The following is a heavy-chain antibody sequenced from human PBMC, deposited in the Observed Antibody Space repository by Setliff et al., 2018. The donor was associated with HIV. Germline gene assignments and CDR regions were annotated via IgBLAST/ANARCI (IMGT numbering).Heavy chain of an antibody. CDR1: GDSINRGYY. Sequence: SETLSLTCAVSGDSINRGYYWAWIRQPPGKGPVWIGSIHKSGSTYHNPSLKSRVTISVNLSKNPFALKLTSVTAADTAVYYCARQHPFLEWLPLHFDYWGQGTLVTVSS. V-gene: IGHV4-38-2*01. D-gene: IGHD3-3*01. CDR2: IHKSGST. CDR3: ARQHPFLEWLPLHFDY. J-gene: IGHJ4*02.